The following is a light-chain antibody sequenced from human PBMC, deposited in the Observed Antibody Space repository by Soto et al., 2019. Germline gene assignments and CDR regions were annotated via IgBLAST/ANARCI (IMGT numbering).Light chain of an antibody. CDR2: LEGSGSY. Sequence: QPVLTQSSSASAYLGSSVKLTCTLSSGHSSYIIAWHQQQPGKAPRYLMKLEGSGSYNKGSGVPDRFSGSSSGADRYLTISNLQSEDEADYYCETWDSNTFVVFGGGTQLTVL. V-gene: IGLV4-60*03. CDR3: ETWDSNTFVV. CDR1: SGHSSYI. J-gene: IGLJ2*01.